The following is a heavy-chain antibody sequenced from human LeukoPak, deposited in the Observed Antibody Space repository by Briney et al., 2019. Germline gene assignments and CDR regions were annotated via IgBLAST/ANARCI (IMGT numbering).Heavy chain of an antibody. CDR2: INPSGTST. J-gene: IGHJ4*02. Sequence: ASVKVSCKASGYTFTNYYMHWVRQAPGQGLEWMVMINPSGTSTRYEQKFQDRVTMTRETSTRTVYMELSSLRSEDTAVYYCARGYSSSYRIDYWGQGTLVTVSS. CDR1: GYTFTNYY. CDR3: ARGYSSSYRIDY. D-gene: IGHD2-2*01. V-gene: IGHV1-46*01.